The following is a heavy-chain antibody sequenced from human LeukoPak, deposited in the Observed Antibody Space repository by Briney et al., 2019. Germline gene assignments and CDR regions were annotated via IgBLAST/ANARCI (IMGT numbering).Heavy chain of an antibody. J-gene: IGHJ5*02. CDR1: GFTFSNYG. CDR2: ISGSGVGT. Sequence: GGSLRLSCAASGFTFSNYGMSWVRQAPGKGLEWVSSISGSGVGTYYADSVKGRFTISRDNSKNTLYLQTNSLRAEDTAIYYCARAEDSSGYYVPNWFDPWGQGTLVTVSS. D-gene: IGHD3-22*01. V-gene: IGHV3-23*01. CDR3: ARAEDSSGYYVPNWFDP.